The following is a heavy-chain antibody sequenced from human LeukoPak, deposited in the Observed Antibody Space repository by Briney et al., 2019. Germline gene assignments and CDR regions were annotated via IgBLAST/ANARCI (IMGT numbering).Heavy chain of an antibody. D-gene: IGHD3-10*01. CDR3: ARGDYYGSGRSNWFDP. V-gene: IGHV4-38-2*02. J-gene: IGHJ5*02. CDR2: IYHSGST. CDR1: GYSISSGYH. Sequence: PSETLSLTCTVSGYSISSGYHWGWIRQPPGKGLEWIGSIYHSGSTYYNPSLKSRVTISVDTSKNQFSLQLNSVTPEDTAVYYCARGDYYGSGRSNWFDPWGQGTLVTVSS.